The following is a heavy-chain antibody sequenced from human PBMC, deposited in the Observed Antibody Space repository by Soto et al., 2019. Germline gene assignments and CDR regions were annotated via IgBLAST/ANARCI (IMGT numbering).Heavy chain of an antibody. CDR2: ISGSSSYI. D-gene: IGHD2-2*01. V-gene: IGHV3-21*01. Sequence: GGSLRLSCTTSGFIFSSYSITWVRQAPGKGLEWVSSISGSSSYIYYADSVKGRFTVSRDYANNSIYLQMNNLRAEDTALYYCARGPENQLLFTHFDYWGQGTLVTVSS. CDR1: GFIFSSYS. CDR3: ARGPENQLLFTHFDY. J-gene: IGHJ4*02.